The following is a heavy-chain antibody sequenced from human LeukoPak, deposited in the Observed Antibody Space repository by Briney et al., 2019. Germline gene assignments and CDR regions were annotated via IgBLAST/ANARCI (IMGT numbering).Heavy chain of an antibody. Sequence: SETLSLTCTVSGGSISSSSYYWGWIRQPPGKGLEWIGSIYYSGSTYYNPSLKSRATISVDTSQNQFSLKLTSVTAADTAVYYCARAVDYRNYFDYWGQGTLVTVSS. V-gene: IGHV4-39*07. D-gene: IGHD4-11*01. CDR2: IYYSGST. J-gene: IGHJ4*02. CDR1: GGSISSSSYY. CDR3: ARAVDYRNYFDY.